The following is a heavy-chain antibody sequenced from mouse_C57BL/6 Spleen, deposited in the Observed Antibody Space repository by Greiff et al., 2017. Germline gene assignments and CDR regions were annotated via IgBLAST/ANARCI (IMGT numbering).Heavy chain of an antibody. CDR1: GYTFTSYW. Sequence: QVQLMQPGAELVKPGASVKLSCKASGYTFTSYWMHWVQQRPGQGLEWIGMIHPNSGSTNYNEKFKSKATLTVDKSSSTAYMQLSSLTAEDSAVYYCARDDYDERFAYWGKGTLVTVSA. V-gene: IGHV1-64*01. CDR2: IHPNSGST. D-gene: IGHD2-4*01. J-gene: IGHJ3*01. CDR3: ARDDYDERFAY.